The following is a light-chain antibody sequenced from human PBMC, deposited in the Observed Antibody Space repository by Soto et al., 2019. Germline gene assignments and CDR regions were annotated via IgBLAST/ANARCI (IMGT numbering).Light chain of an antibody. Sequence: EIVLIQCQGTLYLSKGESATLSCRASQSVGSYLAWYPHKPGQAPRLLISDTSTRATGVPTRFSGSRSGAEFTLTINSLQSEDFAVYYCQPYNNWPLTFGGGTKVDI. CDR1: QSVGSY. CDR3: QPYNNWPLT. V-gene: IGKV3-15*01. CDR2: DTS. J-gene: IGKJ4*01.